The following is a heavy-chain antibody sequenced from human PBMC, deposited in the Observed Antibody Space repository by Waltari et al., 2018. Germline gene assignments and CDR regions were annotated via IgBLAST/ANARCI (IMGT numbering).Heavy chain of an antibody. CDR1: GFTFSNFG. D-gene: IGHD2-2*02. J-gene: IGHJ4*02. CDR2: SWFDGSYK. Sequence: QVNLVESGGGVVQPGGSLRLSCATSGFTFSNFGMHWVRQAPGKGLEWVALSWFDGSYKFYADSVRGRFTISRDNSARTLYLDMDSLRLDDTAMYYCAKDAFGNTYLDFWGQGTLVTVSS. V-gene: IGHV3-30*02. CDR3: AKDAFGNTYLDF.